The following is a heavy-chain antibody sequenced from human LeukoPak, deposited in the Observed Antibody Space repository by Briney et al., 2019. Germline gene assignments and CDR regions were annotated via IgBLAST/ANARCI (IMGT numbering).Heavy chain of an antibody. D-gene: IGHD5-24*01. J-gene: IGHJ3*02. CDR1: GFTFDDYA. CDR3: AKSNGYNFEAFDM. Sequence: GGSLRLSCAASGFTFDDYAMHWVRQAPGKGLEWVSGISWNSGTIGYADSVKGRFTISRDNSRNTLYLQMNSLRADDTAVYYCAKSNGYNFEAFDMWGQGAMVTVSS. CDR2: ISWNSGTI. V-gene: IGHV3-9*01.